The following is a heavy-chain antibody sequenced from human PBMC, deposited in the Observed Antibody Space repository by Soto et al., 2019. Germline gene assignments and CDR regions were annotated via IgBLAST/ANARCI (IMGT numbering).Heavy chain of an antibody. V-gene: IGHV1-2*02. CDR2: INPNSGDT. J-gene: IGHJ6*02. CDR1: GYTFTGYY. CDR3: AKGGAIVAAGTRVYLYNAMDV. D-gene: IGHD1-26*01. Sequence: GASGKVSCKASGYTFTGYYVHWVRQAPGQGLEWMGWINPNSGDTYLAQRFQGRVTMNRDTSIGTAYMELRGLTSDDTAEYYCAKGGAIVAAGTRVYLYNAMDVWGQGTTVTVYS.